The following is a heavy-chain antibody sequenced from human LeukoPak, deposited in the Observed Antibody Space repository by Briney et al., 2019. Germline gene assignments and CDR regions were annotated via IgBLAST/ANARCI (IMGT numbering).Heavy chain of an antibody. D-gene: IGHD5-24*01. Sequence: GSSVKVSCKASGGTFSSYAISWVRQAPGQGPEWMGGIIPIFGTANYAQKFQGRVTITTDESTSTAYMELSSLRSEVTAVYYCARDGPEMATTSWGQGTLVTVSS. V-gene: IGHV1-69*05. CDR1: GGTFSSYA. CDR2: IIPIFGTA. CDR3: ARDGPEMATTS. J-gene: IGHJ4*02.